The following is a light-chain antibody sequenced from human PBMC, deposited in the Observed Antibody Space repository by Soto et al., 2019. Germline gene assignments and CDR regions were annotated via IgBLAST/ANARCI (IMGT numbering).Light chain of an antibody. CDR2: KAS. CDR1: QTISSW. V-gene: IGKV1-5*03. Sequence: DIQMTQSPSTLSGSVGDRGTITCRASQTISSWLAWYQQKPGKAPKLLIYKASTLKSGVPSRFSGSGSGTEFTLTISSLQPDDFATYVCQQYVKYPVTFGQGTKVDIK. J-gene: IGKJ1*01. CDR3: QQYVKYPVT.